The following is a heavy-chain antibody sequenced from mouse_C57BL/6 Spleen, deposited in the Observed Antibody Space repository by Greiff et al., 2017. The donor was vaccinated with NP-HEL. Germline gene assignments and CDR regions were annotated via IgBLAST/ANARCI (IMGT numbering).Heavy chain of an antibody. Sequence: QVQLKQPGTELVKPGASVKLSCKASGYTFTSYWMHWVKQRPGQGLEWIGNINPSNGGTNYNEKFKSKATLTVDKSSSTAYMQLSSLTSEDSAVYYCAKATTVVDWYFDVWGTGTTVTVSS. CDR1: GYTFTSYW. CDR2: INPSNGGT. D-gene: IGHD1-1*01. J-gene: IGHJ1*03. CDR3: AKATTVVDWYFDV. V-gene: IGHV1-53*01.